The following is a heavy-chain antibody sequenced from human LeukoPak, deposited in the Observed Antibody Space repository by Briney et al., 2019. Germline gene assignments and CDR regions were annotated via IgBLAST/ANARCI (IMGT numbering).Heavy chain of an antibody. CDR3: ARASGSYLLDY. Sequence: GGSLRLSCAASGLTFSSYWMSWVRQAPGKGLEWVANIKQDGSEKKYVDSVKGRFTISRDNAKNALYLQIGSLGAEDTAVYYCARASGSYLLDYWGQGTLVTVSS. V-gene: IGHV3-7*05. CDR1: GLTFSSYW. CDR2: IKQDGSEK. J-gene: IGHJ4*02. D-gene: IGHD1-26*01.